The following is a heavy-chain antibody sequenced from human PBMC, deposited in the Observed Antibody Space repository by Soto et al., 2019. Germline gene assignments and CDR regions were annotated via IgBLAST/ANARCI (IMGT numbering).Heavy chain of an antibody. V-gene: IGHV3-23*01. D-gene: IGHD2-2*01. CDR3: ESRLSPPVPAATYYFDY. CDR2: ISGSGGST. Sequence: GGSLRLSCAASGFTFSSYAMSWVRQAPGKGLEWVSAISGSGGSTYYADSVKGRFTISRDNSKNTLYLQMNSLRAEDTAVYYCESRLSPPVPAATYYFDYGGQGTRVTGSS. CDR1: GFTFSSYA. J-gene: IGHJ4*02.